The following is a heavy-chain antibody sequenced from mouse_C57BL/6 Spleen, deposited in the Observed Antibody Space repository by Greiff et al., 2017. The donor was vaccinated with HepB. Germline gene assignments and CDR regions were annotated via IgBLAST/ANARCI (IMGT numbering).Heavy chain of an antibody. J-gene: IGHJ1*03. CDR1: GYTFTSYW. CDR2: IHPNSGST. V-gene: IGHV1-64*01. D-gene: IGHD1-1*01. CDR3: ARWRSTVDWYFDV. Sequence: VQLQQSGAELVKPGASVKLSCKASGYTFTSYWMHWVKQRPGQGLEWIGMIHPNSGSTNYNEKFKSKATLTVDKSSSTAYMQLSSLTSEDSAVYYCARWRSTVDWYFDVWGTGTTVTVSS.